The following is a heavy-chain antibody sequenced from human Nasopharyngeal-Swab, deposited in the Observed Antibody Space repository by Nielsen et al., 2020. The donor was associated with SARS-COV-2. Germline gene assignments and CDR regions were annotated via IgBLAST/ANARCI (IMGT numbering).Heavy chain of an antibody. D-gene: IGHD5-18*01. J-gene: IGHJ4*02. V-gene: IGHV3-23*01. CDR3: ARGSPPRGYSYGYSY. CDR1: GFTSSSYA. Sequence: GGPLRLSCAASGFTSSSYAMSWVGQAPGKGLEWVSAISGSGGSTYYEDSVKGRFTTSRDNSKNTLYLQMNSLRAEDTAVYYCARGSPPRGYSYGYSYWGQGTLVTVSS. CDR2: ISGSGGST.